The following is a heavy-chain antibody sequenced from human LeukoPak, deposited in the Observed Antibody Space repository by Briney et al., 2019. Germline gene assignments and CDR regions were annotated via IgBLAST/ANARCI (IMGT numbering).Heavy chain of an antibody. CDR2: MNPNSGNT. CDR3: ARGHCSGGSCYWYFDL. Sequence: GSVKVSCKASGYTFTSYDINWVRQATGQGLEWMGWMNPNSGNTGYAQKFQGRVTMTRNTSISTAYMELSSLRAEDTAVYYCARGHCSGGSCYWYFDLWGRGTLVSVS. CDR1: GYTFTSYD. D-gene: IGHD2-15*01. V-gene: IGHV1-8*01. J-gene: IGHJ2*01.